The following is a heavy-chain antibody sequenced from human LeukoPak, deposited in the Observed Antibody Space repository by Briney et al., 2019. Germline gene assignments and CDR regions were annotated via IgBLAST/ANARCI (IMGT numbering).Heavy chain of an antibody. CDR3: ARGPRITMIVARGDY. V-gene: IGHV1-18*01. D-gene: IGHD3-22*01. Sequence: GASVKVSCKASGYSFTSFGITWVRRAPGRGLEWAGWISPFNGDTNYAQKFQGRVTMTRDTSISTAYMELSRLRSDDTAVYYCARGPRITMIVARGDYWGQGTLVTVSS. CDR1: GYSFTSFG. CDR2: ISPFNGDT. J-gene: IGHJ4*02.